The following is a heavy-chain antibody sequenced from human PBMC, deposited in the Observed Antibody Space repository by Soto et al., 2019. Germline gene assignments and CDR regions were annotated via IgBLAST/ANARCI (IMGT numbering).Heavy chain of an antibody. Sequence: SVKVSCKTSGGTFSRYAISWVRQTPGQGLEWMGGIIPIFGTANYAQKFQGRVTITADESTSTAYMELSSLRSEDTAASYCAQIVVGVAATDNAFDIWGQGTMVTVSS. J-gene: IGHJ3*02. CDR3: AQIVVGVAATDNAFDI. D-gene: IGHD2-15*01. CDR2: IIPIFGTA. CDR1: GGTFSRYA. V-gene: IGHV1-69*13.